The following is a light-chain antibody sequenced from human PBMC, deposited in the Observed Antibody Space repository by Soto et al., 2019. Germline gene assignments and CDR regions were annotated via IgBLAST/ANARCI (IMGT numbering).Light chain of an antibody. CDR3: QTWGTGIVV. J-gene: IGLJ2*01. Sequence: QSVLTQSPSASASLGASVKVTCTLSSGHSNYAIAWHQQQPEKGPRYLMKLNSDGSYTKGDGIPDRFSGSSSGAERYLTISSLQSDDEADYYCQTWGTGIVVFGGGTKLTV. CDR2: LNSDGSY. CDR1: SGHSNYA. V-gene: IGLV4-69*01.